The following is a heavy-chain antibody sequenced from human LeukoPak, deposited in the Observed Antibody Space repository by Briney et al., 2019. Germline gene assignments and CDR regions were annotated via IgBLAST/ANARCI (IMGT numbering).Heavy chain of an antibody. CDR1: GFTFSSYE. V-gene: IGHV3-48*03. Sequence: PGGALRLSCAASGFTFSSYEMSWVRQAPGKGLEWVSYISSSGGTIFYADSVNGRFTISRDNAKNSLYLQMNSLRAEDTAVYYCARGQTGTLDAFDIWGQGTMVTVSS. D-gene: IGHD1/OR15-1a*01. CDR3: ARGQTGTLDAFDI. J-gene: IGHJ3*02. CDR2: ISSSGGTI.